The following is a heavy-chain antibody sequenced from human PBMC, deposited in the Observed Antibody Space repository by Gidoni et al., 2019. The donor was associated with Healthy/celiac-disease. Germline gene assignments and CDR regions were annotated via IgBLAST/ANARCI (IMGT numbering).Heavy chain of an antibody. J-gene: IGHJ3*02. CDR3: ASVYCSSTSCYLYGAFDI. CDR1: GFPFSSYG. Sequence: QVQLVESGGGVVPPGRSLRLSCAASGFPFSSYGMPWVRQAPGKGLEWVAVISYDGSNKYYADSVKGRFTIARDNSKNTLYLQMNSLRAEDTAVYYCASVYCSSTSCYLYGAFDIWGQGTMVTVSS. D-gene: IGHD2-2*01. CDR2: ISYDGSNK. V-gene: IGHV3-30*03.